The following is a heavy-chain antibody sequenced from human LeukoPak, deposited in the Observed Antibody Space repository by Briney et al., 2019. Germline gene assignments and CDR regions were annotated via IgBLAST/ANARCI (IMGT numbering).Heavy chain of an antibody. V-gene: IGHV4-39*07. D-gene: IGHD5-24*01. CDR1: GGSISSSIYY. Sequence: SGTLSLTCAVSGGSISSSIYYWGWIRQPPGKGLEWIGSIYYSGSTYYNPSLKSRVTISVDTSKNQFSLKLSSVTAADTAVYYCARNRHGCNSFDYWGQGTLVTVSS. CDR3: ARNRHGCNSFDY. J-gene: IGHJ4*02. CDR2: IYYSGST.